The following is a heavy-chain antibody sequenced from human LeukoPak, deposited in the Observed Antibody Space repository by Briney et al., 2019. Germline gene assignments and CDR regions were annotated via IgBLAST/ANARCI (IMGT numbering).Heavy chain of an antibody. D-gene: IGHD6-13*01. CDR1: GFTLSSYG. Sequence: PRRSLRLSRAASGFTLSSYGMHWVRQAPGKGLEWVAVIWYDGSNKYYADSVKGRFTISRDNSKNTLYLQMNSLRAEDTAVYYCARDLGSSSPLFDPWGQGTLVTVSS. CDR3: ARDLGSSSPLFDP. CDR2: IWYDGSNK. J-gene: IGHJ5*02. V-gene: IGHV3-33*01.